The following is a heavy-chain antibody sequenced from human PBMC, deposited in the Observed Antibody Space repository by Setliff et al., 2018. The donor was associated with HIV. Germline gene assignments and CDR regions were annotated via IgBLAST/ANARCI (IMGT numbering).Heavy chain of an antibody. Sequence: ASVKVSCKASGYTFTSYGISWVRQAPGQGLEWMGGISGYNGNTNYAQKLQGRVTMTTDTSTKTAYMEVRSLRSDDTAVYYCARERYYNYGSGYHYYYMDVWGKGTTVTVSS. J-gene: IGHJ6*03. D-gene: IGHD3-3*01. CDR2: ISGYNGNT. V-gene: IGHV1-18*01. CDR3: ARERYYNYGSGYHYYYMDV. CDR1: GYTFTSYG.